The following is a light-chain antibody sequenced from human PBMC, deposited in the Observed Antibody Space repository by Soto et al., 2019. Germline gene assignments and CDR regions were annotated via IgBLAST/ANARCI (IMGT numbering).Light chain of an antibody. J-gene: IGKJ5*01. V-gene: IGKV1-27*01. Sequence: DIQMTQYPSSLSASVGDRVTIPCRASKDISVYLAWYQQKPGKVPKRLIYSASTLQSGVPSRFSGSGSVTDFTLTISSLQPEDVLIYYCQKFNTAPLPFGQGTRLGIK. CDR2: SAS. CDR1: KDISVY. CDR3: QKFNTAPLP.